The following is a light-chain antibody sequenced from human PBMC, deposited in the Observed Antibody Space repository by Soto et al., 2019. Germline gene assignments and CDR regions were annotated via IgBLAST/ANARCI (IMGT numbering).Light chain of an antibody. J-gene: IGKJ2*01. CDR3: QQLKTYPRT. CDR1: QGVGNY. Sequence: DIQLTQSPSFLSASIGDRVTITCRASQGVGNYLAWYQRKPGKAPKLLIYAASTLQSGVPFRFSGSGSGTEFTLTITSLRPEDFATYYCQQLKTYPRTFGQGTKLEI. V-gene: IGKV1-9*01. CDR2: AAS.